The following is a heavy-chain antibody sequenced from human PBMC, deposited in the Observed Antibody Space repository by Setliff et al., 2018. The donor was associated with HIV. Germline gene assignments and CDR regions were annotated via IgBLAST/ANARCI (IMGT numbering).Heavy chain of an antibody. Sequence: PSETLSLTCSVSGASIITDPHYWGWIRQSPGKGLEWIGNIFYGGNPHYSPSLKSRVTISMDTSRNQFSLKLTSMTAADTAVYYCARADPFFPPVRDYGSGSYYIYYYYYYGMDVWGQGTTVTVS. V-gene: IGHV4-39*01. CDR3: ARADPFFPPVRDYGSGSYYIYYYYYYGMDV. CDR2: IFYGGNP. CDR1: GASIITDPHY. J-gene: IGHJ6*02. D-gene: IGHD3-10*01.